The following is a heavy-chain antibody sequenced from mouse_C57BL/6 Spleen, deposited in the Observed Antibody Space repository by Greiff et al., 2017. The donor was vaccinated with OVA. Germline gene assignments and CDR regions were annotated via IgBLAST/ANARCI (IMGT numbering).Heavy chain of an antibody. CDR3: ARDSSGHPYYFDY. CDR1: GYTFTSYW. V-gene: IGHV1-7*01. D-gene: IGHD3-2*02. CDR2: INPSSGYT. Sequence: VKLMESGAELAKPGASVKLSCKASGYTFTSYWMHWVKQRPGQGLEWIGYINPSSGYTKYNQKFKDKATLTADKSSSTAYMQLSSLTYEDSAVYYCARDSSGHPYYFDYWGQGTTLTVSS. J-gene: IGHJ2*01.